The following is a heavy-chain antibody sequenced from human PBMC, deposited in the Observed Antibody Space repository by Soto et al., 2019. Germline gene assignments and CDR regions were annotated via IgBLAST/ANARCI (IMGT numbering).Heavy chain of an antibody. CDR3: AREILTGYYPAGWFDP. J-gene: IGHJ5*02. CDR2: IYFRGST. CDR1: GGSISSSSYY. V-gene: IGHV4-39*02. D-gene: IGHD3-9*01. Sequence: SETLSLTCTVSGGSISSSSYYWGWIRQPPGKGLEWIGSIYFRGSTYYNPSLKSRVTVSVDTSKKQFSLKLTSVTAADTAVYYCAREILTGYYPAGWFDPWGQGTLVTVSS.